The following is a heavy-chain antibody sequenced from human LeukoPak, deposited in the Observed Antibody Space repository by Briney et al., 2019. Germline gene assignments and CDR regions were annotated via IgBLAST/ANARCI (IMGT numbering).Heavy chain of an antibody. CDR1: GGSVSSGRYY. CDR3: TRDVPYYYGSGSYYKTLWYYGMDV. D-gene: IGHD3-10*01. CDR2: IYYSGRT. Sequence: PSETLSLTCTVSGGSVSSGRYYWSWIRQPPGKGLEWIVYIYYSGRTNYNPSLKSRVTISVDTSKNQFSLKLSSVTAADTAVYYCTRDVPYYYGSGSYYKTLWYYGMDVWGQGTTVTVSS. V-gene: IGHV4-61*01. J-gene: IGHJ6*02.